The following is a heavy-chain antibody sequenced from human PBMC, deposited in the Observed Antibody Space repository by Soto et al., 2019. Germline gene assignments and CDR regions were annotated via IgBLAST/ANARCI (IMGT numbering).Heavy chain of an antibody. CDR1: GDSIIGTGW. CDR3: VRNGYYSLDV. J-gene: IGHJ6*02. D-gene: IGHD3-22*01. CDR2: VYHSGAT. V-gene: IGHV4-4*02. Sequence: QVQLQESGPGLVRPAGTLSLTCAVSGDSIIGTGWWSWVRQSPGKGLDWIGEVYHSGATNYNPSLKSRVTISVDTSRNEFSLNLGSVTAAVTAFYYCVRNGYYSLDVWGQGTTVTVSS.